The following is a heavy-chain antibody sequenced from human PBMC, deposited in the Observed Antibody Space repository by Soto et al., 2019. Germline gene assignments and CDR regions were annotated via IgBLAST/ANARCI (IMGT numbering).Heavy chain of an antibody. CDR2: TYYRSKWYS. D-gene: IGHD6-19*01. CDR3: ARGSYYSGWV. CDR1: GDSVSSTSTA. V-gene: IGHV6-1*01. Sequence: PSQTLSLTCVISGDSVSSTSTAWSWIRQSPSRGLEWLGRTYYRSKWYSDYAVSVKSRITINPDTSKNQFSLQLNSVTPEDTAVYYCARGSYYSGWVWGQGTLV. J-gene: IGHJ4*02.